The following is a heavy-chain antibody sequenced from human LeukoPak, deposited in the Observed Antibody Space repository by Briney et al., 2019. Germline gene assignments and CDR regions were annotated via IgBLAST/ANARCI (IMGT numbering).Heavy chain of an antibody. CDR1: GGTFSSYA. D-gene: IGHD1-26*01. J-gene: IGHJ6*02. V-gene: IGHV1-69*13. Sequence: SVKVSCKASGGTFSSYAISWVRQAPGQGLEWMGGIIPIFGTANYEQKFQGRVTITADESTSTAYMELSSLRSEDTAVYYCARDLIVGATLTYYYYYGMDVWGQGTTVTVSS. CDR2: IIPIFGTA. CDR3: ARDLIVGATLTYYYYYGMDV.